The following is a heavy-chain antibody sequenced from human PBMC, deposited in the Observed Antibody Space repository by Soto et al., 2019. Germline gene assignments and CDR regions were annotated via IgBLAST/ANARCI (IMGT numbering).Heavy chain of an antibody. V-gene: IGHV1-3*01. CDR3: ARTVGYYDGMDV. Sequence: QVQLVQSGAEVKKPGASVKVSCKASGYTFTSYAMHWVRQAPGQRLEWMGWINAGNGNTKYSQKFQGRVTITRDTSASTAYMDLSSMRAEDTAVYYCARTVGYYDGMDVWCQGTTVTVSS. CDR2: INAGNGNT. CDR1: GYTFTSYA. J-gene: IGHJ6*02.